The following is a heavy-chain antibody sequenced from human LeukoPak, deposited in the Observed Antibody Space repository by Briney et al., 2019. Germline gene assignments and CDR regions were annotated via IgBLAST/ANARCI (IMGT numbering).Heavy chain of an antibody. CDR2: ISAGGSST. V-gene: IGHV3-23*01. J-gene: IGHJ4*02. D-gene: IGHD5-18*01. CDR3: AKVGPGAARDY. CDR1: GFTFSSFA. Sequence: GGSLRLSCAASGFTFSSFAMSWIRQAPGKGLEWVSVISAGGSSTYYADSVKGRFTISRDNSKNTLFLQMNSLRAEDTAVYYCAKVGPGAARDYWGQGTLVTVSS.